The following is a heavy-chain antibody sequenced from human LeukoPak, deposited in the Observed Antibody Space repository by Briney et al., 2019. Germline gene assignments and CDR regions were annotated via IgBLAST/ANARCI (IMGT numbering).Heavy chain of an antibody. Sequence: SETLSLTCSVSDGSINSYYWNWIRRPPGKGLEWIGYIYYNENTNYSPSLKSRVTMSVDTSKNLFSLKVSSVTAADTAVYYCARGRSNYYGMDVWGQGTTVTVSS. J-gene: IGHJ6*02. CDR3: ARGRSNYYGMDV. CDR1: DGSINSYY. V-gene: IGHV4-59*01. D-gene: IGHD1-26*01. CDR2: IYYNENT.